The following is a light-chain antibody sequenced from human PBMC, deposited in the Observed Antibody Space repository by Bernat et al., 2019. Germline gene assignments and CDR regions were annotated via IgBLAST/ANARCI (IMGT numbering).Light chain of an antibody. CDR2: GAS. CDR3: QQYNIWPPWT. CDR1: QSVSTN. J-gene: IGKJ1*01. V-gene: IGKV3-15*01. Sequence: EIVMTQSPATLSVSPGERATLSCRASQSVSTNLAWYQQKPGLPPRLLIYGASTRATGIPARFSGSGSGTEFTLTITSLQSGDFAVYYCQQYNIWPPWTFGQGTKVEIK.